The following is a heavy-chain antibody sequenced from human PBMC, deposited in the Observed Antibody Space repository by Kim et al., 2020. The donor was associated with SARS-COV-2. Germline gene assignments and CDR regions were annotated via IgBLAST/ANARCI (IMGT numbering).Heavy chain of an antibody. CDR3: ARAQVAVAGTFGY. V-gene: IGHV1-2*06. CDR2: INPNSGGT. D-gene: IGHD6-19*01. J-gene: IGHJ4*02. CDR1: GYTFTGYY. Sequence: ASVKVSCKASGYTFTGYYMHWVRQAPGQGLEWMGRINPNSGGTNYAQKFQGRVTMTRDTSISTAYMELSRLRSDDTAVYYCARAQVAVAGTFGYWGQGTLVTVSS.